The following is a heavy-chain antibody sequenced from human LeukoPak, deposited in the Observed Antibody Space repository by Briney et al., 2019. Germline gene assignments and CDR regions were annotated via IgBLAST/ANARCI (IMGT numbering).Heavy chain of an antibody. J-gene: IGHJ6*02. CDR2: MNPNSGNR. CDR3: ASVYLHGMDV. Sequence: ASVTVSCTASGYTFTSYDINWVRQATGQGLEWMGWMNPNSGNRGYAQKFQGRVTMTRDTPTNTVYMEMSSLRIEDTAVYYCASVYLHGMDVWGQGTTVTVSS. V-gene: IGHV1-8*01. CDR1: GYTFTSYD. D-gene: IGHD1-14*01.